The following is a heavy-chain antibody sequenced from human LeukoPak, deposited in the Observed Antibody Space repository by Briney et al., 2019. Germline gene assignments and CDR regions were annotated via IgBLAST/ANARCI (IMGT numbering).Heavy chain of an antibody. Sequence: GGSLRLSCAAAGFTVSAYAMTWVRQAPGKGLEWVSAVGGSGAGTYYADSVKGRFTISRDNSKNTLNLQMNSLRAEDTAVYYCAKNGGDSYGTGHFDCWGQGALVTVSS. V-gene: IGHV3-23*01. CDR1: GFTVSAYA. D-gene: IGHD5-18*01. J-gene: IGHJ4*02. CDR2: VGGSGAGT. CDR3: AKNGGDSYGTGHFDC.